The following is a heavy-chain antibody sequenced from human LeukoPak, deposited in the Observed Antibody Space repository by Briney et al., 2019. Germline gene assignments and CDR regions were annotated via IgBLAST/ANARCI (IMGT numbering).Heavy chain of an antibody. J-gene: IGHJ4*02. Sequence: PSETLSLTCTVSGGSIRSYYWSWIRQPPGKGLEWIGYIYYSGSTNYNPYLKSRVTISVAPSKNQFSLKVSSVTSADTDVYYCETSTPSFDYWGQGILVTVSS. CDR3: ETSTPSFDY. CDR2: IYYSGST. D-gene: IGHD5/OR15-5a*01. CDR1: GGSIRSYY. V-gene: IGHV4-59*01.